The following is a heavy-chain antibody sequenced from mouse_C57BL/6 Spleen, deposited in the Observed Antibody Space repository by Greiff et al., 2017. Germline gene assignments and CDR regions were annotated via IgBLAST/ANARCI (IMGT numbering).Heavy chain of an antibody. CDR1: GFNIKDDY. V-gene: IGHV14-4*01. D-gene: IGHD2-2*01. CDR2: IDPENGDT. Sequence: EVQLQQSGAELVRPGASVKLSCTASGFNIKDDYMHWVKQRPEQGLEWIGWIDPENGDTEYASKFQGKATITADTSSNTAYLQLSSLTSEDTAVYYCTSTMVTTDGVWGTGTTVTVSS. CDR3: TSTMVTTDGV. J-gene: IGHJ1*03.